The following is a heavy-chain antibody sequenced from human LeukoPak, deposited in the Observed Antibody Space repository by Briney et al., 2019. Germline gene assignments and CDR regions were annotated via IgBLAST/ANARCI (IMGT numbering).Heavy chain of an antibody. V-gene: IGHV3-23*01. CDR1: GFTFRNYA. D-gene: IGHD6-19*01. J-gene: IGHJ4*02. CDR3: AKAFSSGWSIDY. CDR2: ISGSGGIT. Sequence: GGSLRLSCAAPGFTFRNYAMSWVRQAPGKGLGWVSTISGSGGITYYADSVKGRFTISRDNSKNTVYLQMNSLRAEDTALYYCAKAFSSGWSIDYWGQGTLVTVSS.